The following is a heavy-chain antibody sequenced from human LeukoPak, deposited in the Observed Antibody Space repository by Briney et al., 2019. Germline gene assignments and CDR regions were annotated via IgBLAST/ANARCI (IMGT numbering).Heavy chain of an antibody. J-gene: IGHJ4*02. V-gene: IGHV3-30-3*02. Sequence: GGSLRLSCAASGFTFSSYAMHWVRQAPGKGLEWVAVISYDGSNKYYADSVKGRFTISRDNSKNTLYLQMNNLRVEDTAVYYCAKRGNSWDLFDYWGQGTLVTVSS. CDR3: AKRGNSWDLFDY. D-gene: IGHD6-13*01. CDR2: ISYDGSNK. CDR1: GFTFSSYA.